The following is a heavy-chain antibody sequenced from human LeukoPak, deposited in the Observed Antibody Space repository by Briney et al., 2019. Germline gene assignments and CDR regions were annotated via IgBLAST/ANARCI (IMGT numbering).Heavy chain of an antibody. Sequence: SETLSLTCTVSGGSISSYYWSWIRQPPGKGLEWIGYIYYSGSTNYNPSLKSRVTISVDTSKNQFSLKLSSVTAADTAVYYCARAPRGVVVKSDAFDIWGQGTMVTVSS. V-gene: IGHV4-59*01. D-gene: IGHD2-15*01. CDR3: ARAPRGVVVKSDAFDI. J-gene: IGHJ3*02. CDR1: GGSISSYY. CDR2: IYYSGST.